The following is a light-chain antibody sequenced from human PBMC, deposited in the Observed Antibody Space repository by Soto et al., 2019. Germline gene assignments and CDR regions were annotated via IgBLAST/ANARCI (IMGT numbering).Light chain of an antibody. CDR1: QGISSY. CDR2: AAS. V-gene: IGKV1-9*01. CDR3: QQLNAYPLT. Sequence: DIQLTQSPPSLSASVGDRVTITCRASQGISSYLAWYQQRPGKAPKLLISAASTLQRGVPSRFRGSGSGTQFTLTISSLQPEDFATYYCQQLNAYPLTFGGGTKVDIK. J-gene: IGKJ4*01.